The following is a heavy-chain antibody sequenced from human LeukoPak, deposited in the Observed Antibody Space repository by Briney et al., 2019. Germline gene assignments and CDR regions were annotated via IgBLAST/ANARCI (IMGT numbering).Heavy chain of an antibody. CDR3: ARFKQQLVRAFYFDY. CDR1: GSHFTSYW. D-gene: IGHD6-13*01. Sequence: GGSLQISCEGSGSHFTSYWIGGARPLPGKGLEWMGIIYPGDSDTRYSPSFQGQVTISADKSISTAYLQWSSLKASDTAMYYCARFKQQLVRAFYFDYWGQGTLVTVSS. J-gene: IGHJ4*02. CDR2: IYPGDSDT. V-gene: IGHV5-51*01.